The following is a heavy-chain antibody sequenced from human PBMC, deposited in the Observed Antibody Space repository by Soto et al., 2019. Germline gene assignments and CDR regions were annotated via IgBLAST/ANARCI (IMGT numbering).Heavy chain of an antibody. CDR1: GFTFSTYA. CDR2: ITDNGRST. V-gene: IGHV3-74*01. J-gene: IGHJ4*02. Sequence: GGSLRLSCAASGFTFSTYAMTWVRQAPGKGLVWVSRITDNGRSTGYADSVKGRFTISRDNAKNTLYLQMNSLRAEDTAVYYCARDSSYIWGSYRLFDYWGQGTLVTVPQ. D-gene: IGHD3-16*02. CDR3: ARDSSYIWGSYRLFDY.